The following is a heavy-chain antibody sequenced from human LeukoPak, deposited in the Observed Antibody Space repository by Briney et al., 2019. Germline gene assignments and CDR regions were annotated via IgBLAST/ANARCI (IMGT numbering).Heavy chain of an antibody. CDR3: ARALLSRITIFGAADAFDI. CDR1: GGSISSGSYY. J-gene: IGHJ3*02. D-gene: IGHD3-3*01. Sequence: SETLSLTCTVSGGSISSGSYYWSWIRQPAGKGLEWIGRIYTSGSTNYNPSLKSRVTISVDKSKNQFSLKLSSVTAADTAVYYCARALLSRITIFGAADAFDIWGQGTMVTVSS. V-gene: IGHV4-61*02. CDR2: IYTSGST.